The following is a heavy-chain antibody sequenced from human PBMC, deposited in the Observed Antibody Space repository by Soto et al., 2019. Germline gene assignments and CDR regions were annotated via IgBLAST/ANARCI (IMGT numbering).Heavy chain of an antibody. CDR1: GGSISSGDYY. D-gene: IGHD2-15*01. J-gene: IGHJ5*02. Sequence: QVQLQESGPGLVKPSQTLSLTCTVSGGSISSGDYYWSWIRQPPGKGLEWIGYIYYSGSTYYNPSLKSRVTISVDTSKNQFSLKLSSVTAADTAVYYCARDAGLSCGSSCYSAWFDPWGQGTLVTVSS. V-gene: IGHV4-30-4*01. CDR3: ARDAGLSCGSSCYSAWFDP. CDR2: IYYSGST.